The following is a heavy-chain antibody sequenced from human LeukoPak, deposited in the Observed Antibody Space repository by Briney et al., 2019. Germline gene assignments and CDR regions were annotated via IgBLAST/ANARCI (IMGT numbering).Heavy chain of an antibody. V-gene: IGHV3-7*02. CDR2: IKQDGSDK. Sequence: GGSLRLSCAASGFTFSSYWMTWVRQAPGKGLERVANIKQDGSDKYYVDSVKGRFTVSRDNAKNSLYLQMNSLRAEDTAVYYCVRLAAVARRAGDYWGQGTLVTVSS. CDR1: GFTFSSYW. J-gene: IGHJ4*02. D-gene: IGHD6-19*01. CDR3: VRLAAVARRAGDY.